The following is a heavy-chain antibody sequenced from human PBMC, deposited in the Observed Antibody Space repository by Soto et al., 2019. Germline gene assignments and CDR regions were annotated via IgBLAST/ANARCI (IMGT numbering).Heavy chain of an antibody. Sequence: QVQLVESGGGVVQPGRSLRLSCAASGFTFSDSGMHWVRQAPGKGLEWVAAISHDGGNEFYAESMKARFTSSRDNANNRLYLQMNSLSTADTALYYCAKSGQYCQGTTFAPEACDLWGQGTGLTVSS. CDR1: GFTFSDSG. J-gene: IGHJ3*01. CDR2: ISHDGGNE. CDR3: AKSGQYCQGTTFAPEACDL. V-gene: IGHV3-30*18. D-gene: IGHD2-15*01.